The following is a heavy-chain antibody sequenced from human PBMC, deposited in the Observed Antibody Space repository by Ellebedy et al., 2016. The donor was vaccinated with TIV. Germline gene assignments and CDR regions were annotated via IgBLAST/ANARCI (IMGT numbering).Heavy chain of an antibody. V-gene: IGHV3-48*04. D-gene: IGHD5-18*01. CDR2: IGGSGTTI. CDR1: GFTFGSYS. Sequence: PGGSLRLSCAASGFTFGSYSMNWVRQAPGKGLEWVSYIGGSGTTIHYADSVEGRFTISRDNAKNSLYLQMNSVRAEDTAVYYCARDFMGGYSYGSASDYWGQGTLVTVSS. J-gene: IGHJ4*02. CDR3: ARDFMGGYSYGSASDY.